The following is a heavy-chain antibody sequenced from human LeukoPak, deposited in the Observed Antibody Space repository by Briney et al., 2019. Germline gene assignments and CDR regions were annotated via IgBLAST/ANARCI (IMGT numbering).Heavy chain of an antibody. D-gene: IGHD3-22*01. Sequence: VQPGGSLRLSCAASGFTFSTYWMAWVRQAPGKGLEWVANIKQDGSEIRYVDSVKGRFTISRDNAKNSLYLQMNSLRAEDTAVYYCARDYYGPTRGDFDYWGQGTLVTVSS. CDR2: IKQDGSEI. V-gene: IGHV3-7*01. CDR3: ARDYYGPTRGDFDY. CDR1: GFTFSTYW. J-gene: IGHJ4*02.